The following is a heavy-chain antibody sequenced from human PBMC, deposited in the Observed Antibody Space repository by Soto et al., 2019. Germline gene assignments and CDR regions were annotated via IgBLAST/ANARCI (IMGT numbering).Heavy chain of an antibody. CDR1: RGTFSSYT. V-gene: IGHV1-69*08. CDR2: IIPILGTA. CDR3: ARMGRSAFDI. Sequence: QVQLVQSWAEVKKPGSSVKVSCKSSRGTFSSYTINWVRQTPGQGLEWMGRIIPILGTANYAQKFQDRVTITAGKSTNKADLGLSILRSDDTAVYYCARMGRSAFDIWGKGTLVTVSS. J-gene: IGHJ3*02.